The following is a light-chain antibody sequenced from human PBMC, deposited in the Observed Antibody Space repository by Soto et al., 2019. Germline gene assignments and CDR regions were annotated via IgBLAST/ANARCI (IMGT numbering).Light chain of an antibody. Sequence: EIELTQSPATLSLSPGETATLSCRASQSVDKFLAWYQQRPGQPPRLLIFDSSNRATGVPVRFSGTGSGTVFTLTIGSLEPEDYALYYCQQWKNWPPITFGQGTRLEIK. J-gene: IGKJ5*01. V-gene: IGKV3-11*01. CDR3: QQWKNWPPIT. CDR1: QSVDKF. CDR2: DSS.